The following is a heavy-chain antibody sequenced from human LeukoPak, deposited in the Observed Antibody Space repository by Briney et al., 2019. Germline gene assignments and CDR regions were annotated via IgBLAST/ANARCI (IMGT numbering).Heavy chain of an antibody. Sequence: GASVTVSCKASGGTFSSYAISWVRQAPGQGLEWMGGIIPIFGTANYVQKFQGRVTITADESTSTAYMELSSLRSEDTAVYYCATPSGYSSGWSANSYYYYGMDVWGQGTTVTVSS. V-gene: IGHV1-69*13. J-gene: IGHJ6*02. CDR3: ATPSGYSSGWSANSYYYYGMDV. CDR2: IIPIFGTA. D-gene: IGHD6-19*01. CDR1: GGTFSSYA.